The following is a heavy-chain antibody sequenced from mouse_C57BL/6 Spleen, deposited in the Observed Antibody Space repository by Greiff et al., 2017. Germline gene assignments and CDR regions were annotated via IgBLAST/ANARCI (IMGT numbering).Heavy chain of an antibody. CDR2: IDPENGDT. V-gene: IGHV14-4*01. CDR1: GFNIKDDY. Sequence: EVKLQESGAELVRPGASVKLSCTASGFNIKDDYMHWVKQRPEQGLEWIGWIDPENGDTEYASKFQGKATITADTSSNTAYLQLSSLTSEDTAVYYCTTCPDGYYWYFDVWGTGTTVTVSS. D-gene: IGHD2-3*01. J-gene: IGHJ1*03. CDR3: TTCPDGYYWYFDV.